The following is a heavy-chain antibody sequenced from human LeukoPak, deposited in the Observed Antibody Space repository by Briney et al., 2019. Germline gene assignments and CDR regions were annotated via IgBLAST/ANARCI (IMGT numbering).Heavy chain of an antibody. Sequence: SETLSLTCAVYGGSFSGYYWSWIRQPPGTGLEWIGEINHSGSTNYNPSLKSRVTISVDTSKNQFSLKLSSVTAADTAVYYCARHRRYCSGGSCYSWFDPWGQGTLVTVSS. V-gene: IGHV4-34*01. CDR3: ARHRRYCSGGSCYSWFDP. CDR2: INHSGST. D-gene: IGHD2-15*01. J-gene: IGHJ5*02. CDR1: GGSFSGYY.